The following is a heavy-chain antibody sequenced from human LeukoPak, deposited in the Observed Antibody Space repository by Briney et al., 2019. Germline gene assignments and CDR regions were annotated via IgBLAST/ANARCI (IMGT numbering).Heavy chain of an antibody. J-gene: IGHJ4*02. CDR2: IWYSGSDK. Sequence: PGGSLRLSCAASGFTFSTYGMHWVRQAPGKGLEWVAVIWYSGSDKYYADSVKGRFTISRDNSKNTLYLQMNSLRAEDTAVYYCAKGSDYGDYHDYWGQGTLVIVSS. CDR3: AKGSDYGDYHDY. D-gene: IGHD4-17*01. V-gene: IGHV3-30*02. CDR1: GFTFSTYG.